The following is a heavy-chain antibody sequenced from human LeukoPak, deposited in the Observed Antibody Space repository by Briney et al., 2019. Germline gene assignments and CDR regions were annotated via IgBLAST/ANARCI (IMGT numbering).Heavy chain of an antibody. CDR3: ARDHTIAAADY. V-gene: IGHV3-7*03. CDR2: IKQDGSEK. Sequence: GSLRLSCAASGFTFSSYWMSWIRQAPGKGLERVANIKQDGSEKYYVDSVKGRFTISRDNAKNSLYLQMNSLRAEDTAVYYCARDHTIAAADYWGQGTLVTVSS. J-gene: IGHJ4*02. CDR1: GFTFSSYW. D-gene: IGHD6-13*01.